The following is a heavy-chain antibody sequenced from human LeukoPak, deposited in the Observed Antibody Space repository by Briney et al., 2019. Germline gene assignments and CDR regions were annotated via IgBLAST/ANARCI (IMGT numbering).Heavy chain of an antibody. J-gene: IGHJ4*02. V-gene: IGHV3-11*04. CDR1: GFTFSDYN. Sequence: PGGSLRLSCAASGFTFSDYNMRWIRQAPGKGLEWVSYISTSSSTIYYADSVKGRFTISRDNAKNSLFLEMHSLRADDTAVYYCAREIPVIRRFDYWGQGILVTVSS. D-gene: IGHD2-21*01. CDR2: ISTSSSTI. CDR3: AREIPVIRRFDY.